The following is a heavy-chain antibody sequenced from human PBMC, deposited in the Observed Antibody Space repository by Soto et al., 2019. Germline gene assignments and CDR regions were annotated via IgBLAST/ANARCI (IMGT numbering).Heavy chain of an antibody. CDR1: GFTFSSYS. CDR3: ASDWQTATSYFDC. V-gene: IGHV3-21*01. D-gene: IGHD6-25*01. J-gene: IGHJ4*02. CDR2: ISSSSSYI. Sequence: PGGSLRLSCAASGFTFSSYSMNWVRQAPGKGLEWVSSISSSSSYIYYADSVKGRFTISRDNAKNSLYLQMNSLRAEDTAVYYCASDWQTATSYFDCWGQGYLVTVS.